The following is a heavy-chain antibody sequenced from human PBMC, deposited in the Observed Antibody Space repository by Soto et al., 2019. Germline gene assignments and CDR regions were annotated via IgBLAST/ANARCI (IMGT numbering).Heavy chain of an antibody. D-gene: IGHD3-16*01. CDR3: ARVAREGEIDY. V-gene: IGHV4-34*01. J-gene: IGHJ4*02. CDR1: GGSFSGYY. CDR2: INHSGST. Sequence: LSLTCAVYGGSFSGYYWSWIRQPPGKGLEWIGEINHSGSTNYNPSLKSRVTISVDTSKNQSSLKLSSVTAADTAVYYCARVAREGEIDYWGQGTLVTVSS.